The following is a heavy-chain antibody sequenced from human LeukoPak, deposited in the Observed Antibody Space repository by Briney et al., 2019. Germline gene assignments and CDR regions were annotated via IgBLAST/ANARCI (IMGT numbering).Heavy chain of an antibody. D-gene: IGHD2-15*01. J-gene: IGHJ4*02. CDR2: IKSKSDGGTI. CDR3: TTRRQDGW. V-gene: IGHV3-15*01. Sequence: GSLRLSFVGSGFPFSYAWMSWGRQAPGKGLEWVGRIKSKSDGGTIDYAAPVKGRFTISRDDSRNTLYLQMNSLKTEDTAVYYCTTRRQDGWWGQGTLVTVS. CDR1: GFPFSYAW.